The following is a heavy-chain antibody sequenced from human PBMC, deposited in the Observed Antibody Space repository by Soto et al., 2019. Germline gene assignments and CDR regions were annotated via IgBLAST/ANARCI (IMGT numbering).Heavy chain of an antibody. CDR1: GASVNSENYY. Sequence: SETLSLTCTVSGASVNSENYYWSWIRQPPGKGLEWIGYVYYSGSTNYNPSLKSRATISLDTYRNQFSLKMTSMTSADTAFYYCARGVFRFLQWFDPWSHGTLVTVSS. J-gene: IGHJ5*02. D-gene: IGHD3-3*01. CDR3: ARGVFRFLQWFDP. CDR2: VYYSGST. V-gene: IGHV4-61*01.